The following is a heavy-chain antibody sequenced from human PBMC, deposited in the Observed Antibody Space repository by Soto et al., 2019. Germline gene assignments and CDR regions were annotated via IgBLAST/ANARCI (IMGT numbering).Heavy chain of an antibody. V-gene: IGHV1-69*12. Sequence: QVHLVQSGAEVKKPGSSVKVSCKTSGGTFSDSAINWLRQTPGQGLEWMGGLVPMFRTANYAPNLQGRVSITADESTSTVFMVLSSLTFEDTAVYYCARGLGGSYFPFDFWGQGTLVTVSS. CDR3: ARGLGGSYFPFDF. CDR2: LVPMFRTA. CDR1: GGTFSDSA. D-gene: IGHD1-26*01. J-gene: IGHJ4*02.